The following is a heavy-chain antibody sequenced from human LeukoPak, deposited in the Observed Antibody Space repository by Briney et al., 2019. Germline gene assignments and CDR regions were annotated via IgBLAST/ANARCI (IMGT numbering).Heavy chain of an antibody. Sequence: SGTLSLTCAVSGGSISSSNWWSWVRQPPGKGLEWIGSIYYSGSTHYNPSLKSRVTISVDTSKNQFSLKLSSVTAADTAVYYCARGPNYVWGSYRYFDYWGQGTLVTVSS. J-gene: IGHJ4*02. CDR2: IYYSGST. CDR3: ARGPNYVWGSYRYFDY. CDR1: GGSISSSNW. D-gene: IGHD3-16*02. V-gene: IGHV4-4*02.